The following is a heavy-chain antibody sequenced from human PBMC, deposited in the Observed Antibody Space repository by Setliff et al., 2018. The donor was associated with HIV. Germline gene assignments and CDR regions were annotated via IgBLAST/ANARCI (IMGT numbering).Heavy chain of an antibody. CDR2: IYTSGP. CDR3: ASGSPFDGFDM. D-gene: IGHD1-26*01. J-gene: IGHJ3*02. V-gene: IGHV4-61*02. CDR1: GDSISSGSNY. Sequence: PSETLSLTCTVSGDSISSGSNYWSWIRQPAGKGLEWIGRIYTSGPRYNPSLKSRVTISEDTSKNQFSLRLKSVTAADAALYYCASGSPFDGFDMWGQGTMVT.